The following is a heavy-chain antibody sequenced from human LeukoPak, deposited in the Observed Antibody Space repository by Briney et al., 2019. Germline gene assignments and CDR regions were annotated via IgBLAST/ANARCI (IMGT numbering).Heavy chain of an antibody. CDR2: IYISGST. CDR3: ARGERSYYDY. J-gene: IGHJ4*02. CDR1: GGSISSCF. V-gene: IGHV4-4*07. D-gene: IGHD1-26*01. Sequence: SETLSLTCTVSGGSISSCFWSWIRQPAGKGLEWIGRIYISGSTNYIPSLKSRVTMSVDTSKRQFSLKLSSVTAADTAVYFCARGERSYYDYWGQGTLVTVSS.